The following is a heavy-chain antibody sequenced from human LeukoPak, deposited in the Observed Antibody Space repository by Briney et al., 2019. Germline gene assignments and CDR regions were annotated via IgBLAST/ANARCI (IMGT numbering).Heavy chain of an antibody. J-gene: IGHJ4*01. CDR1: GGSFSGYY. Sequence: SETLSLTCAVYGGSFSGYYWSWIRQPPGKGLEWIGEINHSGSTNYNPSLKSRVAISVDTSKNQFSLKLSSVTAADTAVYYCARRYSCSWWNYYFDFWGQGTLVTVSS. V-gene: IGHV4-34*01. CDR3: ARRYSCSWWNYYFDF. CDR2: INHSGST. D-gene: IGHD6-13*01.